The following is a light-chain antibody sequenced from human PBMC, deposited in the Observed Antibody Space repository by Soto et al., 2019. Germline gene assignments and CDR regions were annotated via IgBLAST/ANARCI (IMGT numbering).Light chain of an antibody. CDR1: QSVTSTY. CDR3: HCHQVDSSRVYI. V-gene: IGKV3-20*01. CDR2: GGS. J-gene: IGKJ2*01. Sequence: EIVLTQSPVTLSLSPGERATLSCTASQSVTSTYLAWYQQKPGKSPRLIIYGGSPRASDFHDRFRGGGSGTDFTLIISRVEPDDSTVYYCHCHQVDSSRVYIFGQGTKLEI.